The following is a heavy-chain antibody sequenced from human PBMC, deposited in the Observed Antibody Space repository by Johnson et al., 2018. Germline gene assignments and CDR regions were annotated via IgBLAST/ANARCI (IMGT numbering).Heavy chain of an antibody. J-gene: IGHJ5*02. Sequence: VQLLESGTEVKKPGSSVKVSCKASGGTFTSYAINWVRQAPGQGLEWMGGIIPMFGTGNYTQKFQDRVTITADESTNTVYMELRSLRSDDTAMYYFAVEGTDGSEFYWFDPWGQGTLVTVSS. V-gene: IGHV1-69*01. CDR1: GGTFTSYA. D-gene: IGHD3-22*01. CDR2: IIPMFGTG. CDR3: AVEGTDGSEFYWFDP.